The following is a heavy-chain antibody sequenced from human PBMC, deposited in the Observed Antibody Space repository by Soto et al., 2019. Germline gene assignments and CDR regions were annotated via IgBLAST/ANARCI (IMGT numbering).Heavy chain of an antibody. V-gene: IGHV3-30-3*01. J-gene: IGHJ4*02. CDR1: GFTFSSYA. D-gene: IGHD6-19*01. Sequence: QVQLVESGGGVVQPGRSLRLSCAASGFTFSSYAMHWVRQAPGKGLEWVAVISYDGSNKYYADSVKGRFTISRDNSKNTLYLQMNSLRADDTAVYYRARDMYSSGWSDYWGQGTPVTVSS. CDR3: ARDMYSSGWSDY. CDR2: ISYDGSNK.